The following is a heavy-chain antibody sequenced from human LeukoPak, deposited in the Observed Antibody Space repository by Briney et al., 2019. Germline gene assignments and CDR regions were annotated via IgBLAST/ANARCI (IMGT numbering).Heavy chain of an antibody. CDR3: AKPHCSGGSCYEYFQH. Sequence: SVKVSCKASGGTFSSYAISWVRQAPGQGLEWMGRIIPIFGTANYAQKFQGRVMITTDESTSTAYMELSSLRSEDTAVYYCAKPHCSGGSCYEYFQHWGQGTLVTVSS. V-gene: IGHV1-69*05. D-gene: IGHD2-15*01. CDR1: GGTFSSYA. CDR2: IIPIFGTA. J-gene: IGHJ1*01.